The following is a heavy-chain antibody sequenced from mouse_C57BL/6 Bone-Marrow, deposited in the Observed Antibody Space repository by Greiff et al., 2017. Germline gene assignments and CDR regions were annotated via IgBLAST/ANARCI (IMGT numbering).Heavy chain of an antibody. Sequence: EVQGVESGAELVRPGASVKLSCTASGFNIKDDYMHWVKQRPEQGLEWIGWIDPENGDTEYASKFQGKATITEDTSSNTAYLQLSSLTSEDAAVDYCTPLQAWFAYWGQGTLVTVSA. J-gene: IGHJ3*01. CDR3: TPLQAWFAY. D-gene: IGHD6-1*01. CDR2: IDPENGDT. V-gene: IGHV14-4*01. CDR1: GFNIKDDY.